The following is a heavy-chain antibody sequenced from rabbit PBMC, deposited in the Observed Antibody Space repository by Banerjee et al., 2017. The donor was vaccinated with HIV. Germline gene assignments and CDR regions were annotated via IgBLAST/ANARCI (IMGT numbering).Heavy chain of an antibody. J-gene: IGHJ4*01. V-gene: IGHV1S40*01. CDR1: GFSLSSNDY. Sequence: QSLEESGGDLVKPGGTLTLTCKASGFSLSSNDYWCWVRQAPGKGLERIACIYDGSSGNTYYASWAKGRFTISKTSSTTVTLQMTSLTAADTATYFCARVYYEYYFNLWGQGTLVTVS. CDR2: IYDGSSGNT. CDR3: ARVYYEYYFNL. D-gene: IGHD1-1*01.